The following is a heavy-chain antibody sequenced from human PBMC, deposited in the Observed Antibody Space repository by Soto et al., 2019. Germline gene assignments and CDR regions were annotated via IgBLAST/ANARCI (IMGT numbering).Heavy chain of an antibody. CDR3: ARDFGGQPGYLDWLFHPIPCGMDV. Sequence: EVQLVESGGGLVKPGGSLRLSCAASGFTFSSYSMNWVRQAPGKGLEWVSSISSSSSTIYYADSVKGRFTISRDNAKNSLYLQMNSLRDEDTAVYYCARDFGGQPGYLDWLFHPIPCGMDVWGQGTTVTVSS. CDR2: ISSSSSTI. D-gene: IGHD3-9*01. J-gene: IGHJ6*02. V-gene: IGHV3-21*01. CDR1: GFTFSSYS.